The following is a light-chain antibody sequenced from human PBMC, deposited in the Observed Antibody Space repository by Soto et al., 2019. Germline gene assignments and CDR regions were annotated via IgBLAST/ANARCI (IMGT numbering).Light chain of an antibody. J-gene: IGLJ1*01. CDR2: SND. Sequence: QSALTQPPSSSGTPGQKVTISCSGSSSNIGSNTLNWYQQLSGTAPNLLIYSNDQRPSGVPDRFSGPKSGTSAPLDISGLQSEDEADYYCAASDDPLHGYVFGAGTKVTVL. V-gene: IGLV1-44*01. CDR1: SSNIGSNT. CDR3: AASDDPLHGYV.